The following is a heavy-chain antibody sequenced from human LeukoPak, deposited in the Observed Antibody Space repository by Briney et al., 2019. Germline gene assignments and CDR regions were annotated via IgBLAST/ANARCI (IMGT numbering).Heavy chain of an antibody. CDR3: ARDVPHYYDSSGYPIRSFDAFDI. Sequence: ASVKVSCKASGYTFTSYAMNWVRQAPGQGLEWMGWINTNTGNATYAQGFTGRFVFSLDTSVSTAYLQISSLKAEDTAVYYCARDVPHYYDSSGYPIRSFDAFDIWGQGTMVTVSS. CDR1: GYTFTSYA. CDR2: INTNTGNA. J-gene: IGHJ3*02. V-gene: IGHV7-4-1*02. D-gene: IGHD3-22*01.